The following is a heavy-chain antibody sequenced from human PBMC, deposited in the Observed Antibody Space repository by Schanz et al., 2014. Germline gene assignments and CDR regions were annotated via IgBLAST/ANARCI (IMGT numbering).Heavy chain of an antibody. CDR1: GYTFTSYS. CDR2: INLSDGST. J-gene: IGHJ6*02. Sequence: QVQLVQSGAEVKKPGASVKVSCKASGYTFTSYSMHWVRQAPGQGLEWMGIINLSDGSTNIAQKCQGRGNMARERATSTIYMEWSSRRSEEQAVSYCAEDGGEVVRGGSEGANHCYYGMDVWGQGTMVTVSS. V-gene: IGHV1-46*03. CDR3: AEDGGEVVRGGSEGANHCYYGMDV. D-gene: IGHD3-10*01.